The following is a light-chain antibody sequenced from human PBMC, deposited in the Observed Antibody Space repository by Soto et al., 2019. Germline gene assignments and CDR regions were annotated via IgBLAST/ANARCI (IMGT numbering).Light chain of an antibody. CDR1: QSVSSY. CDR2: DAS. J-gene: IGKJ3*01. CDR3: QQRSNWPWT. Sequence: EIVLTQSPATLSLSPGERATLSCRASQSVSSYLAWYQQKPGQAPRLLIYDASNRATGIPARFSGSGSGTEFTLTISGLEPEDFAVYYCQQRSNWPWTFGPGTKVDIK. V-gene: IGKV3-11*01.